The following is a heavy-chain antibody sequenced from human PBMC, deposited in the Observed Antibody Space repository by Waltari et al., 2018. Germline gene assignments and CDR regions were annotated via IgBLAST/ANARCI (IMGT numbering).Heavy chain of an antibody. V-gene: IGHV4-38-2*01. CDR2: IYHSGST. CDR3: ARSYCSGGSCYRPSLFDI. D-gene: IGHD2-15*01. Sequence: QVQLQESGPGLVKPSETLSLTCAVSGYSISSGYYWGWIRQPPGKGLEWIGSIYHSGSTYYNPSLKSRVTISVDTSKNQFSLKLSSVTAADTAVHYCARSYCSGGSCYRPSLFDIWGQGTMVTVSS. J-gene: IGHJ3*02. CDR1: GYSISSGYY.